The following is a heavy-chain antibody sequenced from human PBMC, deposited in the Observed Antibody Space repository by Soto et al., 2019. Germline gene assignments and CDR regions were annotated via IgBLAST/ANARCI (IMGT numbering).Heavy chain of an antibody. J-gene: IGHJ3*01. V-gene: IGHV3-13*01. CDR1: GFTFSSYD. Sequence: VQLAESGGGLIQPGGSLRLSCAASGFTFSSYDMHWVRQTPGEGLEWVSAIGVADDTYYQDSVKGRFTISRENAKNSLYLQINSLRAGDTAVYYCARGAFDVWGQGTMVTVSS. CDR3: ARGAFDV. CDR2: IGVADDT.